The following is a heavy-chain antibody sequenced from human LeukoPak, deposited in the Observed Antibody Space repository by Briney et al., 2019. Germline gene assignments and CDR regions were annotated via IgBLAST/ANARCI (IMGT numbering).Heavy chain of an antibody. J-gene: IGHJ4*02. V-gene: IGHV4-34*01. Sequence: SETLSLTCTVSDGSISSYCWSWIRQPPGKGLEWIGEINHSGSTNYNPSLKSRVTISVDTSKNQFSLKLSSVTAADTAVYYCARDRYGYWGQGTLVTVSS. D-gene: IGHD1-1*01. CDR2: INHSGST. CDR3: ARDRYGY. CDR1: DGSISSYC.